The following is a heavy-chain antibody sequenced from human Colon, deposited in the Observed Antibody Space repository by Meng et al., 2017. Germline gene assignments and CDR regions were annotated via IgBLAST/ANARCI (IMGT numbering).Heavy chain of an antibody. CDR3: VTWSRGADALDI. J-gene: IGHJ3*02. Sequence: ASVKVSCKASGYTFTGYFLHWVRQAPGQGLEWMGRINPNNGDTNYAQKFQGRVSMTRDTSISTAYVDFTSLRSDDSAVYYCVTWSRGADALDIWGQGTMVTVSS. D-gene: IGHD1-14*01. CDR2: INPNNGDT. CDR1: GYTFTGYF. V-gene: IGHV1-2*06.